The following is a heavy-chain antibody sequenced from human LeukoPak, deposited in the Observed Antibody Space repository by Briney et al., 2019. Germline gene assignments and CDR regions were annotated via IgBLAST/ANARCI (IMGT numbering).Heavy chain of an antibody. CDR3: AKSVVATRYLVDY. J-gene: IGHJ4*02. CDR2: ISYDGSNK. V-gene: IGHV3-30*18. CDR1: GFTFSSYG. Sequence: GRSLRLSCAAPGFTFSSYGMHWVRQAPGKGLEWVAVISYDGSNKYYADSVKGRFTISRDNSKNTLYLQMNSLRAEDTAVYYCAKSVVATRYLVDYWGQGTLVTVSS. D-gene: IGHD5-12*01.